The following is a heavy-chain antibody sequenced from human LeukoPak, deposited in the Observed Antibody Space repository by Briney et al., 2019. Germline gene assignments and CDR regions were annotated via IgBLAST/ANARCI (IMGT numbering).Heavy chain of an antibody. CDR2: INAGNGNT. Sequence: ASVKVSCKASGYTFTSYAMHWVRQAPGQRLEWMGCINAGNGNTKYSQKFQGRVTITRDTSASTAYMELSSLRSEDTAVYYCARDGLYGSGSYPLDYWGQGTLVTVSS. V-gene: IGHV1-3*01. J-gene: IGHJ4*02. D-gene: IGHD3-10*01. CDR1: GYTFTSYA. CDR3: ARDGLYGSGSYPLDY.